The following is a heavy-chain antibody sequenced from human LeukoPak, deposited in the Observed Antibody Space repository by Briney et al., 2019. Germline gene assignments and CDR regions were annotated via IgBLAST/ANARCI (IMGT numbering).Heavy chain of an antibody. CDR2: IYYSGST. J-gene: IGHJ3*02. CDR3: ARMDFCYAFNT. Sequence: SQTLSLTCTVSGGSISSGDYYWSWIRQPPGKRLEWIGYIYYSGSTYYNPSLKSRVTISVDTSQNQFSLKLSSVTAANTPVYYCARMDFCYAFNTWAKGTRATVPS. V-gene: IGHV4-30-4*08. CDR1: GGSISSGDYY. D-gene: IGHD3-3*01.